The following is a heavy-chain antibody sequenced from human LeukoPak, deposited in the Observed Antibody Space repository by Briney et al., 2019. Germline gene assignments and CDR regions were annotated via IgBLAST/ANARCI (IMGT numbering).Heavy chain of an antibody. D-gene: IGHD2-15*01. CDR2: IYYSGST. CDR3: ARVRGSAEFHYMDV. J-gene: IGHJ6*03. V-gene: IGHV4-59*01. Sequence: SETLSLTCTVSGGSISSYYWSWLRQPPGKGLEWMGNIYYSGSTNYNPSLKSRVTISVATSKNQFSLKLSSVTAADAAVYYCARVRGSAEFHYMDVWGKGTTVTVSS. CDR1: GGSISSYY.